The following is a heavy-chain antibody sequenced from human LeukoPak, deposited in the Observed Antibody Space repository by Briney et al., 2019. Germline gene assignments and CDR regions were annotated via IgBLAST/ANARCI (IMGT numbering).Heavy chain of an antibody. J-gene: IGHJ4*02. CDR3: AKDHYDSSGSVLDY. CDR2: ISWNSGSI. Sequence: GRSLRLSCAASGFTFDDYAMHWVRQAPGKGLEWVSGISWNSGSIGYADSVKGRFTISRDNAKNSLYLQMNSLRAEDTALYYCAKDHYDSSGSVLDYWGQGTLVTVSS. V-gene: IGHV3-9*01. D-gene: IGHD3-22*01. CDR1: GFTFDDYA.